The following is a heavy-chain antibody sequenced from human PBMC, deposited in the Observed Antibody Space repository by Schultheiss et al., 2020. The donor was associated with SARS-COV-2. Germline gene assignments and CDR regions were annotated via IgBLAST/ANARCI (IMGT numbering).Heavy chain of an antibody. CDR1: GGTFSSYA. CDR3: ARVLGYCSSTSCTYGKFDP. J-gene: IGHJ5*02. Sequence: SVKVSCKASGGTFSSYAITWVRQAPGQGLEWMGGIIPIFGTANYAQKFQDRVTITADESTSTAYMELSSLRSEDTAVYYCARVLGYCSSTSCTYGKFDPWGQGTLVTVSS. CDR2: IIPIFGTA. D-gene: IGHD2-2*01. V-gene: IGHV1-69*13.